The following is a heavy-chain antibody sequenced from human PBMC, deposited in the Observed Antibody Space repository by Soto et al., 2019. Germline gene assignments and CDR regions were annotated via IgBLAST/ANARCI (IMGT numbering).Heavy chain of an antibody. V-gene: IGHV4-31*03. CDR1: GGSISSGGYY. CDR3: ARDGGPGYCSSTSCYFDY. J-gene: IGHJ4*02. CDR2: IYYSGST. D-gene: IGHD2-2*01. Sequence: SETLSLTCTVSGGSISSGGYYWSWIRQHPGKGLEWIGYIYYSGSTYYNPSLKSRVTISVDTSKNQFSLKLSSVTAADTAVYYCARDGGPGYCSSTSCYFDYWGQGTLVTVSS.